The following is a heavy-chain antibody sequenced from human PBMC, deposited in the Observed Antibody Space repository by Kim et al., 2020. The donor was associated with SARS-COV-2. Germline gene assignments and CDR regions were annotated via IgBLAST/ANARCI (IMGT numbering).Heavy chain of an antibody. V-gene: IGHV3-23*01. J-gene: IGHJ4*02. Sequence: GGSLRLFCAASGFTFSSYAMSWVRQAPGKGLEWVSAISGSGGSTYYADSVKGRFTISRDNSKNTLYLQMNSLRAEDTAVYYCASPRGDYVWGSYRYFDYWGQGTLVTVSS. CDR1: GFTFSSYA. CDR2: ISGSGGST. D-gene: IGHD3-16*02. CDR3: ASPRGDYVWGSYRYFDY.